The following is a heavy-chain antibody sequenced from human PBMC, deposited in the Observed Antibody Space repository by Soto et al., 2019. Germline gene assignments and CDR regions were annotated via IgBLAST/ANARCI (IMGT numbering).Heavy chain of an antibody. CDR2: IYWNDDK. V-gene: IGHV2-5*01. Sequence: QITLKESGPTLVRPTQTLTLTCTFSGFSPRTSGLGVAWIRQPPGKALEWLALIYWNDDKRYSPSLKARLTITKDTSKNQVVLTMTNMDPVDTATYYCAHRPSGWYLFDYWGQGTLVTVSS. CDR1: GFSPRTSGLG. J-gene: IGHJ4*02. CDR3: AHRPSGWYLFDY. D-gene: IGHD6-19*01.